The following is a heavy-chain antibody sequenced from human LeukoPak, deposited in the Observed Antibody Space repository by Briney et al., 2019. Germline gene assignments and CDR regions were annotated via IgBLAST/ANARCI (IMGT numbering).Heavy chain of an antibody. J-gene: IGHJ4*02. Sequence: GGSLRLSCAASGFTFSSYSMNWVRQAPGKGLEWVSSISSSTSYIYYADSVKGRFTISRDNAKNSLSLQMNSLRAEDTAVYYCARDQLGGYSGLGYWGQGTLVTVSS. CDR1: GFTFSSYS. CDR3: ARDQLGGYSGLGY. V-gene: IGHV3-21*01. D-gene: IGHD5-12*01. CDR2: ISSSTSYI.